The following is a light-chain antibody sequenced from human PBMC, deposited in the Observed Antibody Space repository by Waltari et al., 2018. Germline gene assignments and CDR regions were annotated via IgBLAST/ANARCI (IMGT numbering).Light chain of an antibody. CDR2: AAS. Sequence: CRASQCVSSSSLAWYQQKPGQAPRLLIYAASRRATGIPDRISGSGSETDFTLTLSSLEPEDFAVYYCQQHGSSPFTFGQGTKVEIK. V-gene: IGKV3-20*01. CDR1: QCVSSSS. CDR3: QQHGSSPFT. J-gene: IGKJ2*01.